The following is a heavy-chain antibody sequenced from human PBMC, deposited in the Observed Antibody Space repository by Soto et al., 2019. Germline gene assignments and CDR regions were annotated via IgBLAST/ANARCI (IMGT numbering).Heavy chain of an antibody. CDR3: ATSVNSAMAFDY. CDR1: GYTFTHYC. Sequence: VASVKVSCKASGYTFTHYCMHWVRQAPGQGLEWMGIINPNGGSTTYAQRFRAGFTMTRDTSTSTVYMELSSLRSEDSAVYYCATSVNSAMAFDYWGQGTLVTVSS. CDR2: INPNGGST. V-gene: IGHV1-46*01. J-gene: IGHJ4*02. D-gene: IGHD5-18*01.